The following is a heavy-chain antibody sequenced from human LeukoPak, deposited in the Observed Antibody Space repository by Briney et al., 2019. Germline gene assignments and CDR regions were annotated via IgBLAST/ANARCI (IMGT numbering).Heavy chain of an antibody. J-gene: IGHJ5*02. V-gene: IGHV3-21*01. CDR3: ARVELIVALPTSFDP. Sequence: GGSLRLSCAASGFTFSSYEMNWVRQAPGKGLEWVSSISSSSSYIYYADSVKGRFTISRDNAKNSLYLQMNSLRAEDTAVYYCARVELIVALPTSFDPWGQGTLVTVSS. D-gene: IGHD5-12*01. CDR2: ISSSSSYI. CDR1: GFTFSSYE.